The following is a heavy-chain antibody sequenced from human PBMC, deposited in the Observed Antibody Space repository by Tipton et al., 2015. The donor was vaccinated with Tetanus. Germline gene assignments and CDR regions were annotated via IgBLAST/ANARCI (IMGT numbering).Heavy chain of an antibody. J-gene: IGHJ1*01. CDR2: IKQDGSEK. CDR3: ASYGDYVAEYFQR. D-gene: IGHD4-17*01. V-gene: IGHV3-7*01. CDR1: GFTFSSYW. Sequence: SLRLSCAASGFTFSSYWMSWVRQAPGKGLEWVANIKQDGSEKYYVDSVKGRFTISRDNAKNSLYLQMNSLRAEDTAVYYCASYGDYVAEYFQRWGQGTLVTVSS.